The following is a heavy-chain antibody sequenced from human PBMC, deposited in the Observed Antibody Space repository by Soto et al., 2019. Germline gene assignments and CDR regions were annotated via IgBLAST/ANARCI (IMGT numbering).Heavy chain of an antibody. CDR1: GFTFSSYA. CDR3: ARYPLGLELLLDY. D-gene: IGHD1-7*01. CDR2: ISGSGGST. J-gene: IGHJ4*01. V-gene: IGHV3-23*01. Sequence: PGGSMRLSCAASGFTFSSYAMSWVRQAPGKGLEWVSAISGSGGSTYYADSVKGRFTISRDNSKNTLYLQMNSLRAEDTAVYYCARYPLGLELLLDYSGQGTLVTVSS.